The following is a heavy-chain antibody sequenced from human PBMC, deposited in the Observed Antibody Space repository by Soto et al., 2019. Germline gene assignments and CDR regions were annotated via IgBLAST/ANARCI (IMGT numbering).Heavy chain of an antibody. J-gene: IGHJ2*01. D-gene: IGHD2-15*01. CDR3: AGHVSDCSGGRCYPYWYFDL. CDR1: GYSFTSYW. Sequence: EVQLMQSGAEVRKPGESLRISCKGSGYSFTSYWITWVRQMPGKGLEWMGRIDPSDSYGNYGPSFQGHVTFSADKSISTAYLQWTSLKASDTAMYYCAGHVSDCSGGRCYPYWYFDLWGRGTLVSVSS. V-gene: IGHV5-10-1*01. CDR2: IDPSDSYG.